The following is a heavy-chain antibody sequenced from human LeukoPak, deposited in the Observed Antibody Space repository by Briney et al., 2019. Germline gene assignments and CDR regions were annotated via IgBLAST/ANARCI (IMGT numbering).Heavy chain of an antibody. CDR3: AAVVPAAIRYYYYMDV. CDR1: GGSFSGYY. J-gene: IGHJ6*03. Sequence: PSETLSLTCAVYGGSFSGYYWSWIRQPPGKGLEWIGEINHSGSTNYNPSLKGRVTISVDTSKNQFSLKLSSVTAADTAVYYCAAVVPAAIRYYYYMDVWGKGTTVTVSS. CDR2: INHSGST. V-gene: IGHV4-34*01. D-gene: IGHD2-2*02.